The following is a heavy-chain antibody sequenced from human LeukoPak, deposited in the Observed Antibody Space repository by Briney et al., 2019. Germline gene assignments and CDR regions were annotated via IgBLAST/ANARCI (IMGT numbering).Heavy chain of an antibody. V-gene: IGHV1-18*01. D-gene: IGHD3-22*01. Sequence: GASVKVSCKASGYTFTSYGISWVRQAPGQGLEWMGWISAYNGNTNYAQKLQGRATMTTDTSTSTAYMELRSLRSDDTAVYYCARDRNPDYYYDSSGYYYWGQGTLVTVSS. CDR2: ISAYNGNT. CDR3: ARDRNPDYYYDSSGYYY. J-gene: IGHJ4*02. CDR1: GYTFTSYG.